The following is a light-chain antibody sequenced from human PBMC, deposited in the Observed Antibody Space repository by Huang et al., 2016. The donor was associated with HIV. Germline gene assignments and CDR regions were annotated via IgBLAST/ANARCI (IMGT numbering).Light chain of an antibody. CDR2: AGS. CDR3: QQTYDTPWT. V-gene: IGKV1-39*01. CDR1: QNIKSY. J-gene: IGKJ1*01. Sequence: DIQMTQSPSSLSASVGDRVTITCRASQNIKSYLNWYQQKPGKAPKVLIYAGSILQSGVPSMFSGTESGTHFTLTINSLRPEDFATYYCQQTYDTPWTFGHGTKVEIK.